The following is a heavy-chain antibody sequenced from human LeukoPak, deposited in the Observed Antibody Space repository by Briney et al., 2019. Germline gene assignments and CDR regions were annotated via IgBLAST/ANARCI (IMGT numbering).Heavy chain of an antibody. Sequence: GGPLRLPCAAPGFTSINYRMHWARQAPGKGLEWVPFIQKEGSKKHYADSVKGRFIISRDNSRNTLYLHMSSLRPEDTAVYFCAKGRFEYASSGLFDYWGQGSLVTVSS. V-gene: IGHV3-30*02. CDR1: GFTSINYR. D-gene: IGHD3-22*01. J-gene: IGHJ4*02. CDR3: AKGRFEYASSGLFDY. CDR2: IQKEGSKK.